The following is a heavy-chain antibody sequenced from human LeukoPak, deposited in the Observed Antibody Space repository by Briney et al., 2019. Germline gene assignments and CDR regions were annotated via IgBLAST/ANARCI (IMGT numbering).Heavy chain of an antibody. Sequence: GGSLRLSYAASGFSFSDYYMSWIRQAPGKGLEWVSYISSSGINTHYADSVKGRFTISRDNAKNSVYLQMNSLSVEDTAMFYCGKGGSRSNSGYYFLSYYFDYWGQGIMVTVSS. CDR1: GFSFSDYY. CDR3: GKGGSRSNSGYYFLSYYFDY. D-gene: IGHD3-22*01. CDR2: ISSSGINT. J-gene: IGHJ4*02. V-gene: IGHV3-11*04.